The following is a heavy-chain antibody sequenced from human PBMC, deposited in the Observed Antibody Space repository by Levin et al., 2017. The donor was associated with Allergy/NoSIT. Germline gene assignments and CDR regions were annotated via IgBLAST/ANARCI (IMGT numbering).Heavy chain of an antibody. CDR1: GGPIRSSSYY. V-gene: IGHV4-39*01. Sequence: SQTLSLTCTVYGGPIRSSSYYWGWIRQSPGKGLGWIGSMYEGGNTYHSPSLRSRVTISVDTSNNQFSLKLSSVTAADPALYYCAGQDHGVVLYHCEYWGQGTLVTVSS. CDR3: AGQDHGVVLYHCEY. J-gene: IGHJ4*02. D-gene: IGHD2-2*02. CDR2: MYEGGNT.